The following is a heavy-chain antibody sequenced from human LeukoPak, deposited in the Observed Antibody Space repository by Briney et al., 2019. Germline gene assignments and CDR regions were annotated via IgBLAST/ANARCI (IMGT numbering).Heavy chain of an antibody. J-gene: IGHJ4*02. D-gene: IGHD6-19*01. CDR2: IVVDSGNT. V-gene: IGHV1-58*01. CDR1: GFTFTTSP. Sequence: SVKVSFKSSGFTFTTSPVQWLRQARGQRLEWIGWIVVDSGNTNYAQKFQERVTITRDMSTGTAYMELSSLRSEDTAMYYCAAGSSGSYADFWGQGTLVTVSS. CDR3: AAGSSGSYADF.